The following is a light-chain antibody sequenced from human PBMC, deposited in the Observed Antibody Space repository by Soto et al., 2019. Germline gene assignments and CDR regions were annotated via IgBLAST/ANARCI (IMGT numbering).Light chain of an antibody. V-gene: IGLV2-14*03. CDR1: SRDVGRYDY. J-gene: IGLJ1*01. Sequence: QSVLTQPASVSGSPGQSITISCTGTSRDVGRYDYVSWYQHHPGKAPKLMIYDVTNRPSGVSNRFSGSKSGNTASLTISGLQAEDEADYYCSSYTSSSSFSVFGTGTKVTVL. CDR3: SSYTSSSSFSV. CDR2: DVT.